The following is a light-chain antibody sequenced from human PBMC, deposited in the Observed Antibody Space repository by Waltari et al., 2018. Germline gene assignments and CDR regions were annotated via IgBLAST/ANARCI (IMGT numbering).Light chain of an antibody. J-gene: IGKJ1*01. Sequence: AIQLTQSPSFLSASVGDRVTITCRTSQAPNRALAWYQQQAGKPPKLLIYDTSTLESGVPSRFSGGGTGAELTLTISSLQPEDVGTYYCQQFNEYPWTFGQGTKVEIK. CDR2: DTS. CDR3: QQFNEYPWT. CDR1: QAPNRA. V-gene: IGKV1D-13*01.